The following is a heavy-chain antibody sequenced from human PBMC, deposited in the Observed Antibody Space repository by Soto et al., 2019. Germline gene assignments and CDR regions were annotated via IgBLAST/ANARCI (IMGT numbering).Heavy chain of an antibody. V-gene: IGHV4-61*01. CDR2: IYYTGST. CDR3: ATGSGYRSGYFFDF. D-gene: IGHD5-18*01. J-gene: IGHJ4*02. Sequence: SETLSLTCTVSGDSFSSGSHYWSWIRQPPGKGLEWIGYIYYTGSTEYHPSLESRVTISVDSSQRQFSLKLTSATAADTAVYYCATGSGYRSGYFFDFWGQGALVTVSS. CDR1: GDSFSSGSHY.